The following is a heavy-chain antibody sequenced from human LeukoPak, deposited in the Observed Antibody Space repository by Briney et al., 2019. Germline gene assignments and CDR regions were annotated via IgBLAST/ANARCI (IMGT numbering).Heavy chain of an antibody. CDR1: GFTFSSYS. J-gene: IGHJ4*02. V-gene: IGHV3-21*01. CDR3: AREDADLPFDY. CDR2: TSSSSSYI. Sequence: GGSLRLSCAASGFTFSSYSMNWVRQAPGKGLEWVSSTSSSSSYIYYADSVKGRFTISRDNAKNSLYLQMNSLRAEDTAVYYCAREDADLPFDYWGQGTLVTVSS. D-gene: IGHD2-2*01.